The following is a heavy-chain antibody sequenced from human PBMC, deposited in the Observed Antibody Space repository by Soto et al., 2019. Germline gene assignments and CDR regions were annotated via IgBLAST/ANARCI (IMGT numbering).Heavy chain of an antibody. CDR3: ARQSTILSPFDY. J-gene: IGHJ4*02. D-gene: IGHD3-3*01. CDR1: GGSISSRSYY. CDR2: IYDSGST. Sequence: SETLSLTCTVSGGSISSRSYYWGWIRQPPGKGLEWIGSIYDSGSTYYNPSLKSRVTISVDTSKNKFSLKLSSVTAADTAVYYCARQSTILSPFDYWGQGTLVTVSS. V-gene: IGHV4-39*01.